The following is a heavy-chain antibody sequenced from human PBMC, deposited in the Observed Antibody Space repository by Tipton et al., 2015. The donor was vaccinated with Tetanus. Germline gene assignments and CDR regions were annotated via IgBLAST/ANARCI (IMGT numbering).Heavy chain of an antibody. D-gene: IGHD2-8*01. Sequence: QLVQSGGEVKKPGESLKISCKGSGYIFNNYWIGWVRQKPGKGLEWMGIIYPGDSDTRYSPSFQGQVTISVDKSINTAYLRWSSLKASDTSMFYCAGAHCTDGVCNFDFWGQGALVTVAS. CDR2: IYPGDSDT. V-gene: IGHV5-51*01. CDR1: GYIFNNYW. J-gene: IGHJ4*02. CDR3: AGAHCTDGVCNFDF.